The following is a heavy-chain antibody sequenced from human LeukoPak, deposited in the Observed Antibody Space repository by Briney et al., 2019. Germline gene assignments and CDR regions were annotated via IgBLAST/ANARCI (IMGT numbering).Heavy chain of an antibody. CDR2: IYAGGRS. Sequence: SETLSLTCTVSNVSISSGSHYWNWIRQPAGKGLEWIGRIYAGGRSNYNPSLRSRVTISVDTSKNQFSLRLSSVTAADTAVYYCARDDSVPDYGLYNWFDPWGQGTLVTVSS. V-gene: IGHV4-61*02. CDR1: NVSISSGSHY. J-gene: IGHJ5*02. D-gene: IGHD4-17*01. CDR3: ARDDSVPDYGLYNWFDP.